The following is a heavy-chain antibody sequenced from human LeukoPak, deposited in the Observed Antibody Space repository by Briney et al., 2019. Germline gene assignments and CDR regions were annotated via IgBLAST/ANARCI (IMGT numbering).Heavy chain of an antibody. CDR2: INPNSGGI. J-gene: IGHJ6*02. Sequence: ASVKVSCKASGYTFTGYYMHWVRQAPGQGLEWMGRINPNSGGINYAQKFQGRVTMTRDTSISTAYMELSRLRSDDTAVYYCARPPEGCSSTSCYSLYVWGQGTTVTVSS. CDR1: GYTFTGYY. CDR3: ARPPEGCSSTSCYSLYV. V-gene: IGHV1-2*06. D-gene: IGHD2-2*01.